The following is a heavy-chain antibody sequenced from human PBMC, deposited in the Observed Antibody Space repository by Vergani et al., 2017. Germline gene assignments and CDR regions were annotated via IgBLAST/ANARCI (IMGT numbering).Heavy chain of an antibody. J-gene: IGHJ4*02. Sequence: EVQLVESGGGLVQPGGSLRLSCAASGFNFKNNWMSWVRQAPGKGLEWVARIKQDGSEKCYVDSVMGRFTISRDNAKNAVTLQMDNLRAEDTAVYYCATRPHGSAGDSYFGVFDYWGQGTLVTVTS. CDR1: GFNFKNNW. CDR2: IKQDGSEK. V-gene: IGHV3-7*01. D-gene: IGHD1-26*01. CDR3: ATRPHGSAGDSYFGVFDY.